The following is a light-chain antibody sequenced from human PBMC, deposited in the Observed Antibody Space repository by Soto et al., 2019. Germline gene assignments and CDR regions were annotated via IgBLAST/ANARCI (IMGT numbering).Light chain of an antibody. CDR2: EVS. Sequence: QSALTQPASVSGSPGQSIAISCTGTSSDIGGYNYVSWYQQQPGEAPKLMIYEVSNRPSGVSDRFSGSKSGNTASLTISGLQAEDEADYYCSSYTSSSTLVFGGGTQLTVL. CDR3: SSYTSSSTLV. J-gene: IGLJ2*01. CDR1: SSDIGGYNY. V-gene: IGLV2-14*03.